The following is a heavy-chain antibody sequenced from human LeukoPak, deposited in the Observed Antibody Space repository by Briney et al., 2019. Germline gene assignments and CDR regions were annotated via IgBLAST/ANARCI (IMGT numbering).Heavy chain of an antibody. CDR2: IIPIFGTA. CDR1: GGTFSSYA. J-gene: IGHJ4*02. V-gene: IGHV1-69*06. D-gene: IGHD3-10*01. CDR3: ARDMVRGVILRRVLEY. Sequence: GASVKLSCKASGGTFSSYAISWVRQAPGQGLEWMGGIIPIFGTANYAQKFQGRVTITADKSTSTAYMELSSLRSEDTAVYYCARDMVRGVILRRVLEYWGQGTLVTVSS.